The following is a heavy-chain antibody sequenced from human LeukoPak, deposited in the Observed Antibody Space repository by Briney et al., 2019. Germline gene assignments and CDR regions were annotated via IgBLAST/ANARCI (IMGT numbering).Heavy chain of an antibody. CDR3: AKESPYRAPTRTYYFDY. CDR1: GFTFSSYA. D-gene: IGHD1-14*01. CDR2: ISGSDGRL. Sequence: GGSLRLSCAASGFTFSSYAMSWVRQAPGKGLEWVSAISGSDGRLFYADSVKGWFTISRDNSRNTVFLQMNSLRAEDTALYYCAKESPYRAPTRTYYFDYWGQGTLVTVSS. J-gene: IGHJ4*02. V-gene: IGHV3-23*01.